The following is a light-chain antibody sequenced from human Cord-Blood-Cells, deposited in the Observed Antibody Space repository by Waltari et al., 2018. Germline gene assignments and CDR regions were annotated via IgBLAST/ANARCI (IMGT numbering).Light chain of an antibody. CDR2: EGS. CDR3: CSYAGSSTLV. J-gene: IGLJ3*02. CDR1: SSDVGSYNL. Sequence: QSALTQPASVSGSPGQSITISCTGTSSDVGSYNLVSWYQPHPGKAPKPMIYEGSKRPARVSTRFSGSKSGNTASLTISGLQAEDEADYYCCSYAGSSTLVFGGGTKLTVL. V-gene: IGLV2-23*01.